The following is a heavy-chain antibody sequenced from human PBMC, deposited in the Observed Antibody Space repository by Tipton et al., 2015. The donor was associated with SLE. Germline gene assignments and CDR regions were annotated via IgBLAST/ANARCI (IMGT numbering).Heavy chain of an antibody. V-gene: IGHV3-23*01. CDR2: VSGGGYT. CDR3: ARDWSYSFDY. D-gene: IGHD1-26*01. J-gene: IGHJ4*02. Sequence: SLRLSCAASGFTFKNYAMTWIRQAPGKGLEWVSSVSGGGYTYYAASVKGRFTISRDNAKNSLYLQMNSLRDEDTAVYYCARDWSYSFDYWGQGILVTVSS. CDR1: GFTFKNYA.